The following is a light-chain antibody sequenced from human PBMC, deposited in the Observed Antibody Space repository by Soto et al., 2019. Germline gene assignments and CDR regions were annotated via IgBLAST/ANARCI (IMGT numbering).Light chain of an antibody. Sequence: DIQMTQSPSTLSASAGDRVTITCRASQTISSLLAWYQQKPGRAPTLLIYKASTLESGVPSRFYGSGSGTEFTLTISSLQPDDFATYYCQQYNSYPLTFGQGTRLEIK. CDR2: KAS. J-gene: IGKJ5*01. V-gene: IGKV1-5*03. CDR1: QTISSL. CDR3: QQYNSYPLT.